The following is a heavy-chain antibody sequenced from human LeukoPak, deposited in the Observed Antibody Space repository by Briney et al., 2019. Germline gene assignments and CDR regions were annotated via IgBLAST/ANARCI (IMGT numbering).Heavy chain of an antibody. Sequence: GGSLRLSCAASGFTFSSSAMSWVRQAPGKGLEWVSAVSGSGGSTYYADSVKGRFTISRDNSKSTLYLQINSLRAEDTAVYYCAKRPDWFDPWGQGTLVTVSS. CDR3: AKRPDWFDP. V-gene: IGHV3-23*01. CDR2: VSGSGGST. D-gene: IGHD1-14*01. J-gene: IGHJ5*02. CDR1: GFTFSSSA.